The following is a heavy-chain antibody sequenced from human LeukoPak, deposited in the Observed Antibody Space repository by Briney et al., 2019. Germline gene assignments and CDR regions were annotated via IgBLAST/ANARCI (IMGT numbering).Heavy chain of an antibody. Sequence: VASVKVSCKASGYTFTGYYLHWVRQAPGQGLEWVGWINPNNGSTNYAQKFQGRVTLTRDTSISTAYMELSRLRSDDTAVYYCARGGEWYYDSSTYRLFDYWGQGTLVTVSS. CDR1: GYTFTGYY. CDR3: ARGGEWYYDSSTYRLFDY. V-gene: IGHV1-2*02. CDR2: INPNNGST. J-gene: IGHJ4*02. D-gene: IGHD3-22*01.